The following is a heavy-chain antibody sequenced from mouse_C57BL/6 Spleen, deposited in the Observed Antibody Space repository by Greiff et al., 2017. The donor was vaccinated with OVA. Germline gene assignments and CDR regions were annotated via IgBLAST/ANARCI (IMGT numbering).Heavy chain of an antibody. CDR1: GYSITSDY. V-gene: IGHV3-8*01. D-gene: IGHD2-4*01. J-gene: IGHJ4*01. Sequence: EVKLVESGPGLAKPSQTLSLTCSVTGYSITSDYWNWIRKFPGNKLEYMGYISNSGSTYYNPSLKSRLSITRDTSKNQYYLQLNSVTTEDTATYYCARFGDDYDGSYAKGYWGQGPSVTFSS. CDR3: ARFGDDYDGSYAKGY. CDR2: ISNSGST.